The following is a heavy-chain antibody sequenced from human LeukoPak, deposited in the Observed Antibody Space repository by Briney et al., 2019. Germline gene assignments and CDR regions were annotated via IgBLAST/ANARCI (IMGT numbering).Heavy chain of an antibody. CDR1: GFTFSSYG. CDR3: TTGRSYGVMDV. V-gene: IGHV3-15*01. CDR2: IKSKTDGGTT. D-gene: IGHD5-18*01. J-gene: IGHJ6*03. Sequence: PGGSLRLSCAASGFTFSSYGMHWVRQAPGKGLEWVGRIKSKTDGGTTDYAAPVKGRFTISRDDSKNTLYLQMNSLKTEDTAVYYCTTGRSYGVMDVWGKGTTVTVSS.